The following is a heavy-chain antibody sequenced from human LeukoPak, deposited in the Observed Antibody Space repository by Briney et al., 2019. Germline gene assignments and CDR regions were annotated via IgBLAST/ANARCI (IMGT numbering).Heavy chain of an antibody. CDR1: GFTFSSYW. Sequence: GGSLRLSCGASGFTFSSYWMHWVRQAPGKGLEYVSAISTNGGTTSYADSVKGRFTISRDNSKNTVYLQMSSLRVEDTAVYYCVKRDSNGYYYVNWGQGTLVTVSS. V-gene: IGHV3-64D*06. D-gene: IGHD3-22*01. CDR3: VKRDSNGYYYVN. J-gene: IGHJ4*02. CDR2: ISTNGGTT.